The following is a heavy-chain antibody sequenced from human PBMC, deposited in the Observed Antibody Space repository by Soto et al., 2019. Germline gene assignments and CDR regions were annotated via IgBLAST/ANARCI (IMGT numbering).Heavy chain of an antibody. V-gene: IGHV3-23*01. J-gene: IGHJ6*02. CDR3: AKWPVSFLDYYYGMDV. Sequence: EVQLLESGGGFVQPGGSLSLSCAASGFPFDTKAMSWVRQAPGKGLECVSAITGPGSRTYYADSVKGRFTISRDNSKNTLSLQMSSLRADDTAVYYCAKWPVSFLDYYYGMDVWGQGTTVTVSS. D-gene: IGHD3-3*02. CDR2: ITGPGSRT. CDR1: GFPFDTKA.